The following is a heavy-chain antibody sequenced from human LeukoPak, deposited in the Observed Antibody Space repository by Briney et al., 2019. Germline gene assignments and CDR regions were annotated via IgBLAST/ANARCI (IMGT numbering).Heavy chain of an antibody. CDR2: INPNTGGT. D-gene: IGHD3-10*01. V-gene: IGHV1-2*02. Sequence: ASVKVSCKPSRYTFSVDIIHWVPQAPGQGLEWMGWINPNTGGTNYAQKLQGRVTMTRDTSITTAYMELSRLTSDDTAVYYCARLCDFFGSVRYAPFDYWGQGSLVTVSS. J-gene: IGHJ4*02. CDR3: ARLCDFFGSVRYAPFDY. CDR1: RYTFSVDI.